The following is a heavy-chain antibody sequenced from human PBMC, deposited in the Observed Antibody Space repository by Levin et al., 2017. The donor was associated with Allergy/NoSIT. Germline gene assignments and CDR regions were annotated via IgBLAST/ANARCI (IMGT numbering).Heavy chain of an antibody. D-gene: IGHD2-15*01. J-gene: IGHJ2*01. CDR1: GGSFSGYY. CDR3: ARGKGRKLAVVVTGRYFDL. CDR2: INHSGST. V-gene: IGHV4-34*01. Sequence: SETLSLTCAVYGGSFSGYYWSWIRQPPGKGLEWIGEINHSGSTNYNPSLKSRVTISVDTSKNQFSLKLSSVTAADTAVYYWARGKGRKLAVVVTGRYFDLGGRDTRVTVSS.